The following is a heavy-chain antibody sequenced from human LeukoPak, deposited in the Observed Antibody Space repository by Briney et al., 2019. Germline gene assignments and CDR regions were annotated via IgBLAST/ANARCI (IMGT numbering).Heavy chain of an antibody. CDR1: GYTFTSYG. V-gene: IGHV1-18*01. Sequence: ASVKVSCKASGYTFTSYGISWVRQAPGQGLEWMGWISAYNGNTNYAQRLQGRVTMTTNTSTSTAYMELRSLRSDDTAVYYCARDRDYGDYNTQDLFVYWGQGTLVTVSS. CDR3: ARDRDYGDYNTQDLFVY. CDR2: ISAYNGNT. D-gene: IGHD4-17*01. J-gene: IGHJ4*01.